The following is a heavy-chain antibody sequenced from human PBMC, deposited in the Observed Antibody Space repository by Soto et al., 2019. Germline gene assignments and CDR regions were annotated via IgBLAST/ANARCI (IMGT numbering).Heavy chain of an antibody. D-gene: IGHD2-2*01. CDR1: GFTFSSYA. CDR2: ISGSGGST. V-gene: IGHV3-23*01. Sequence: PGGSLRLSCAASGFTFSSYAMSWVRQAPGKGLEWVSAISGSGGSTYYADSVKGRFTISRDNSKNTLYLQMNSLRAEDTAVYYCAKGPYCSSTSCYSPNSDYWGQGTLVTVSS. J-gene: IGHJ4*02. CDR3: AKGPYCSSTSCYSPNSDY.